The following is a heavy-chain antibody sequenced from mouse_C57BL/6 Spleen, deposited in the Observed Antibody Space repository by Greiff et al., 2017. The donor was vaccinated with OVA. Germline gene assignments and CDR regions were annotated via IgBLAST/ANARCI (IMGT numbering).Heavy chain of an antibody. Sequence: VQLQQSGAELVRPGTSVKVSCKASGYAFTNYLIEWVKQRPGQGLEWIGVINPGSGGTNYNEKFKGKATLTADKSSSTAYMQLSSLTSEDSAVYFIARDGYTPGYFDYWGQGTTLTVSS. J-gene: IGHJ2*01. CDR1: GYAFTNYL. D-gene: IGHD5-1-1*01. V-gene: IGHV1-54*01. CDR2: INPGSGGT. CDR3: ARDGYTPGYFDY.